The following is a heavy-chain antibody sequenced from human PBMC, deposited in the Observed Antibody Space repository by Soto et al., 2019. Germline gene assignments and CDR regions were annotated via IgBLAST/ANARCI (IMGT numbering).Heavy chain of an antibody. V-gene: IGHV2-5*02. CDR1: GFSLSTSGVC. CDR2: IYWDDDK. Sequence: QITLKESGPTLVKPTQTLTLTCTFSGFSLSTSGVCVGWIRQPPGKALEWLALIYWDDDKRYSPSLKSRLTITKDTSKNQVVLTMTNMDPVDTATYYCAPSATYYYDSSGSNWFDPWGQGTLVTVSS. CDR3: APSATYYYDSSGSNWFDP. J-gene: IGHJ5*02. D-gene: IGHD3-22*01.